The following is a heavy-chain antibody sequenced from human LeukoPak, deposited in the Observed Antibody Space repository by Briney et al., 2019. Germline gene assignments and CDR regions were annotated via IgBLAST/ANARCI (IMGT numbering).Heavy chain of an antibody. V-gene: IGHV3-30*18. Sequence: GGSLRLCCAASGFTFSSYGMHWVRQAPGKGLEWVPVISYDGSNKYYADSVKGRFTISRDNSKNTLYLQMNSLRAEDTAVYYCAKGAAGTYYFDYWGQGTLVTVSS. CDR1: GFTFSSYG. CDR2: ISYDGSNK. D-gene: IGHD3-10*01. CDR3: AKGAAGTYYFDY. J-gene: IGHJ4*02.